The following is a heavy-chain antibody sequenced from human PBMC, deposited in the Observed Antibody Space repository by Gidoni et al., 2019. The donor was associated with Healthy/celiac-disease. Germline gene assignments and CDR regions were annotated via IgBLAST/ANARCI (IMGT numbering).Heavy chain of an antibody. D-gene: IGHD1-26*01. CDR1: GYSFTSYW. V-gene: IGHV5-10-1*03. CDR3: ASLALDPKLLHSLDV. CDR2: IDPSDSYT. J-gene: IGHJ6*02. Sequence: EVQLVQSGAEVKKPGESLRISCKGSGYSFTSYWISWVRQMPGKGLEWMGRIDPSDSYTNYSPSFQGHVTISADKSISTAYLQWSSLKASDTAMYYCASLALDPKLLHSLDVWGQGTTVTVSS.